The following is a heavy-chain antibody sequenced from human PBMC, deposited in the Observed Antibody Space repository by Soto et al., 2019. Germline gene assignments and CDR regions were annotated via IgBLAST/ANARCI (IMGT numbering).Heavy chain of an antibody. V-gene: IGHV4-31*03. D-gene: IGHD6-6*01. CDR2: IYYSGST. J-gene: IGHJ5*02. Sequence: PSETLSLTCTVSGASMSSGGYYWTWIRRSPGKGLEWIGYIYYSGSTYYNPSLESRVAISLDTSRSQFSLTLHSVTAADTAIYYCARDRHNNFFDPWGQGTLVTVSS. CDR1: GASMSSGGYY. CDR3: ARDRHNNFFDP.